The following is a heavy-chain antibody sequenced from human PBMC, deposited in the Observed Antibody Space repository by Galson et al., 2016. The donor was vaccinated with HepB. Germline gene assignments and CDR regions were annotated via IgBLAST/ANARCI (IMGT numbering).Heavy chain of an antibody. Sequence: ETLSLTCTVSGESLSGYFWSWIRQPPGKGLEWIGEVNHRGTTNYDPTLESRVTISADTSKNQFSLNLSSVTAADTAVYFCARDGFPGFGSFFDYWGHGALVTVSS. D-gene: IGHD3-10*01. CDR1: GESLSGYF. J-gene: IGHJ4*01. V-gene: IGHV4-34*01. CDR3: ARDGFPGFGSFFDY. CDR2: VNHRGTT.